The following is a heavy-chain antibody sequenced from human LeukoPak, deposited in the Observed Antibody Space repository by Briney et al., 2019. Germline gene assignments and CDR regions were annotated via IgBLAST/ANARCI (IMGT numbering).Heavy chain of an antibody. CDR1: GGSISSYY. D-gene: IGHD5-18*01. V-gene: IGHV4-59*01. CDR3: ARGGSYGSPHYFDY. Sequence: SETLSLTCTVSGGSISSYYWSWIRQPPGKGLEWIGYIYYSGSTNYSPSLKSRVTISVDTSKNQFSLKLSSVTAADTAVYYCARGGSYGSPHYFDYWGQGTLVTVSP. CDR2: IYYSGST. J-gene: IGHJ4*02.